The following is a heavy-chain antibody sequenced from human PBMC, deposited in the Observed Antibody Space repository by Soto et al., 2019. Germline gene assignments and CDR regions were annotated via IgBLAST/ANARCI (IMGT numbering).Heavy chain of an antibody. CDR1: GASISSGGHA. CDR2: IYHSGTT. D-gene: IGHD4-4*01. V-gene: IGHV4-30-2*01. Sequence: QVHLQESGSGLVRPSQTVSLTCAVSGASISSGGHAWSWIRQPPGKGLEFIGYIYHSGTTYYNPSLRSRVTISLDRSKTQFSLNLISVTAADTAVYYCARGDDYNHYHYWYFDFWGRGTLVTVSS. J-gene: IGHJ2*01. CDR3: ARGDDYNHYHYWYFDF.